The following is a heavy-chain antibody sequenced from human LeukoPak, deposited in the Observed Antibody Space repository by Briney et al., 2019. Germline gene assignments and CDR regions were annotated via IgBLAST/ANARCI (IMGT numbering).Heavy chain of an antibody. D-gene: IGHD3-10*01. CDR2: INSDGSNT. J-gene: IGHJ4*02. CDR3: ARGGSPFY. Sequence: PGGSLRLSCAASGLTFSSSWMHWVRPVPGKGLVGVADINSDGSNTNYGDSVKGRFTISRDNAKNSLYLQINCLRAEDTAVYYCARGGSPFYWGQGSLVTVSS. CDR1: GLTFSSSW. V-gene: IGHV3-74*01.